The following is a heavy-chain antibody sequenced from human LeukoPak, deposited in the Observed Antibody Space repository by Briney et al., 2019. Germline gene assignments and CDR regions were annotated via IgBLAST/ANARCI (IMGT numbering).Heavy chain of an antibody. D-gene: IGHD1-26*01. CDR3: ARDNYYSIDY. CDR1: GFTFRSYA. CDR2: INSDGTST. V-gene: IGHV3-74*01. J-gene: IGHJ4*02. Sequence: GGSLRLSCAASGFTFRSYAMHWVRQVPGKGLEWVSGINSDGTSTVYADSVKGRFTISRDNAKNTVYLQMSGLGVDDTAVYYCARDNYYSIDYWGQGTLVTVSS.